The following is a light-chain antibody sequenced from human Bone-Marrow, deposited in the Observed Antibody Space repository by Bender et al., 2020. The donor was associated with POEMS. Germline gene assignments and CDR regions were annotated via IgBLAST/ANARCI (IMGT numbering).Light chain of an antibody. CDR1: SSDAANYNL. CDR3: CSYADGFTSVV. CDR2: EGS. V-gene: IGLV2-23*01. Sequence: QSVLTQPASVSGSPGQSITISCTGISSDAANYNLVSWYQQHPGKAPKLMIYEGSERPSGVSNRFSGSKSGNSASLTISGLQAEDGADYYCCSYADGFTSVVFGGGTKLTVL. J-gene: IGLJ2*01.